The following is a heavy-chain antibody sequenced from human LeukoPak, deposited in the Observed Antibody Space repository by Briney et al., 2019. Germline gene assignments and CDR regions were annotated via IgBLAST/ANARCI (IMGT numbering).Heavy chain of an antibody. Sequence: ASVKVSCKASGYTFTGYYMHWVRRAPGQGLEWMGWINPNSGGTNYAQKFKGRVTMTRDTSISTAYMELSRLRSDDTAVYYCARESRGDYEGEYWGQGTLVTVSS. CDR3: ARESRGDYEGEY. D-gene: IGHD4-17*01. J-gene: IGHJ4*02. CDR1: GYTFTGYY. CDR2: INPNSGGT. V-gene: IGHV1-2*02.